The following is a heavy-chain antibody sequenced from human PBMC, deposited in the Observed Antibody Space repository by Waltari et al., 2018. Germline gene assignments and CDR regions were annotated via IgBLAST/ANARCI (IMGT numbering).Heavy chain of an antibody. Sequence: EVQLVESGGGLVKPGGSLRLSCAASGFTFSSYSMNWVRQAPGKGLEWVSSISSSSSYIYYADSVKGRFTISRDNAKNSLYLQMNSLRAEDTAVYYCAREPTRYYYYMDVWGKGTTVTISS. CDR3: AREPTRYYYYMDV. CDR2: ISSSSSYI. V-gene: IGHV3-21*01. CDR1: GFTFSSYS. J-gene: IGHJ6*03.